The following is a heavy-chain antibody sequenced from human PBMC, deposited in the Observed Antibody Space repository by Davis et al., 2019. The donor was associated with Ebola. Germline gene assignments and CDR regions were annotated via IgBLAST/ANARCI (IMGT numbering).Heavy chain of an antibody. Sequence: SVKVSCKASGGTFSSYAISWVRQAPGQGLEWMGGIIPIFGTANYAQKFQGRVTITADESTSTAYMELSSLRSEDTAVYYCAREVVGAIYFDYWGQGTLVTVSS. CDR1: GGTFSSYA. V-gene: IGHV1-69*13. CDR2: IIPIFGTA. D-gene: IGHD1-26*01. J-gene: IGHJ4*02. CDR3: AREVVGAIYFDY.